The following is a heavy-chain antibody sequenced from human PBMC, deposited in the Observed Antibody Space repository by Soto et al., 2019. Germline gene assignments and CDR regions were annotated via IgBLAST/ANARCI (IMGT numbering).Heavy chain of an antibody. D-gene: IGHD5-12*01. CDR2: IKQDGSEK. CDR1: GFTFSSYW. J-gene: IGHJ3*02. Sequence: GGSLSLSCAASGFTFSSYWMSWVRQAPGKGLEWVANIKQDGSEKYYVDSVKGRFTISRDNAKNSLYLQMNSLRAEDTAVYYCAGDYSGYDYRLSAFDIWGQGTMVTVSS. CDR3: AGDYSGYDYRLSAFDI. V-gene: IGHV3-7*01.